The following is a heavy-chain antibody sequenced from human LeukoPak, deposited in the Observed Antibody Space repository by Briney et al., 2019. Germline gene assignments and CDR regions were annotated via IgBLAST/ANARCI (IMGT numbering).Heavy chain of an antibody. J-gene: IGHJ4*02. V-gene: IGHV4-39*01. CDR2: IYYSGST. CDR1: GGSISSSSYY. Sequence: KPSETLSLTCTVSGGSISSSSYYRGWIRQPPGKGLEWIGSIYYSGSTYYNPSLKSRVTISVDTSKNQFSLKLSSVTAADTAVYYCARLDSSGWSDYFDYWGQGTLVTVSS. D-gene: IGHD6-19*01. CDR3: ARLDSSGWSDYFDY.